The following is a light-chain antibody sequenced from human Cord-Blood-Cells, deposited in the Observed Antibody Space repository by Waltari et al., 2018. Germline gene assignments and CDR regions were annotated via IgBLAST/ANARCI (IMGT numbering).Light chain of an antibody. CDR2: GAS. CDR1: QSVSRSY. CDR3: QQYGSPPQT. Sequence: EIVLTQSPGTLSLSPGERATLSCRASQSVSRSYLAWYQQKPGQTPRLLIYGASSRATGIPDRFSGSGSGTDFTLTISRLEPEDFAVYYCQQYGSPPQTFGQGTKLEIK. J-gene: IGKJ2*01. V-gene: IGKV3-20*01.